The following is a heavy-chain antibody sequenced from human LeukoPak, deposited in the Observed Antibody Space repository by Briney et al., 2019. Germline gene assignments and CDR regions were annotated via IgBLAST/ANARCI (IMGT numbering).Heavy chain of an antibody. CDR1: GFTFGRYW. V-gene: IGHV3-7*01. J-gene: IGHJ6*03. CDR3: AKEGYYYMDV. CDR2: IKEDGSEK. Sequence: GGSLRLSCAAAGFTFGRYWMSWVRQATGKGLECVAKIKEDGSEKHYVDSVKGRFTISRDNAKNSLYLQMNSLRAEDTAVYYCAKEGYYYMDVWGKGTTVTVSS.